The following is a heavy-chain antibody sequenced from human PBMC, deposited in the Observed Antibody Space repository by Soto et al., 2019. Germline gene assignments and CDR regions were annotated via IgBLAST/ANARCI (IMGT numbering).Heavy chain of an antibody. CDR3: AHRRSTAVQICSSGYFDF. Sequence: QITLKESGPTLVKPTQTLTLTCIFSGFSLSSSGVGVGWIRQPPGKALEWLAFIYRDDDKRYSPSLRSRLTLTKDPSKNHVVLRMTNIDPLDKATYYCAHRRSTAVQICSSGYFDFWGEGTLVTVSS. D-gene: IGHD2-21*02. CDR1: GFSLSSSGVG. V-gene: IGHV2-5*02. J-gene: IGHJ4*02. CDR2: IYRDDDK.